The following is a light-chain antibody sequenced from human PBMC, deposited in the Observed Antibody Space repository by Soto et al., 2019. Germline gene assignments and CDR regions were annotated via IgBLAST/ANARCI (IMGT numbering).Light chain of an antibody. V-gene: IGLV1-44*01. J-gene: IGLJ1*01. CDR3: AAWDVSLNGYV. Sequence: QSVLTQPPSASGTPGQGVTISCSGSSSNIGSKTVNWYQQLPGTAPKLLMYSNTQRPSGVPDRFSGSKSGTSASLAISGLQSDDEADYYCAAWDVSLNGYVFGTGTKVTVL. CDR2: SNT. CDR1: SSNIGSKT.